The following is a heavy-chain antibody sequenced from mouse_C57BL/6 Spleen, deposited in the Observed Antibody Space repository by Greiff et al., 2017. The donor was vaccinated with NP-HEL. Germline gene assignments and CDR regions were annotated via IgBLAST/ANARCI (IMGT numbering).Heavy chain of an antibody. CDR2: INPYNGGT. CDR1: GYTFTDYY. J-gene: IGHJ4*01. V-gene: IGHV1-19*01. D-gene: IGHD1-1*01. Sequence: EVQLQQSGPVLVKPGASVKMSCKASGYTFTDYYMNWVKQSHGKSLEWIGVINPYNGGTSYNQKFKGKATLTVDKSSSTAYMELNSLTSEDSAVYYCAREGVYYYGSFYAMDYWGQGTSVTVSS. CDR3: AREGVYYYGSFYAMDY.